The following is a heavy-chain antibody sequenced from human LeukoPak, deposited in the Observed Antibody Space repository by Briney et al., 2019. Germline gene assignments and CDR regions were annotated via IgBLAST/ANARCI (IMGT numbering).Heavy chain of an antibody. Sequence: SETLSLTCTVSGGSIRSSYWSGIRQPPGKGLEWIGYIYYTGSTNYNPSLKSRVTISVDTSKNQVSLKLTSVTAADTAVYYCARYGSGSYRQFDYWGQGTLVTVSS. CDR1: GGSIRSSY. J-gene: IGHJ4*02. V-gene: IGHV4-59*01. D-gene: IGHD3-10*01. CDR3: ARYGSGSYRQFDY. CDR2: IYYTGST.